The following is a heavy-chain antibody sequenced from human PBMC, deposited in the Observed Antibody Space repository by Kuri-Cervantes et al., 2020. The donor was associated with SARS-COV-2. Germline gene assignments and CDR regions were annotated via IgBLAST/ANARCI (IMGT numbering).Heavy chain of an antibody. CDR1: GGSISSHY. CDR2: IYTSGST. V-gene: IGHV4-4*09. D-gene: IGHD3-10*01. CDR3: ASDLFGELATYFDY. Sequence: SETLSLTCTVSGGSISSHYWSWIRQPAGKGLEWIGYIYTSGSTNYNPSLKSRVTISVDTSKNQFSLKLSSVTAADTAVYYCASDLFGELATYFDYWGQGTLVTVSS. J-gene: IGHJ4*02.